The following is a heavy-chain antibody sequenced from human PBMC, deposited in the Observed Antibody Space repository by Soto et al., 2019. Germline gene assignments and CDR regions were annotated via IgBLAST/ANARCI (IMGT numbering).Heavy chain of an antibody. CDR2: IGSKPNNYAT. CDR1: GFTFSGSA. J-gene: IGHJ4*02. Sequence: EVQLVESGGGLVQPGGSLKLSCAASGFTFSGSAMDWVRQASGKGLEWVGRIGSKPNNYATAYAASVIGRFTISRGXSKNTAYLQMNSLKIEDTAVYYCTRLHSGSYSFDYWGQGTLVTVSS. V-gene: IGHV3-73*01. CDR3: TRLHSGSYSFDY. D-gene: IGHD1-26*01.